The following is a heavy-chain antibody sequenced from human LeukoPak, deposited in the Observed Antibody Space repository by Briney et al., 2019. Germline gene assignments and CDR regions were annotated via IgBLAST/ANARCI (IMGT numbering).Heavy chain of an antibody. D-gene: IGHD6-6*01. CDR3: ARGPNSNWSGLDF. J-gene: IGHJ4*02. CDR2: ISFDGNNK. V-gene: IGHV3-33*08. CDR1: GFTFSNYG. Sequence: GGSLRLSCAASGFTFSNYGMHWVRQAPGKGLEWVAGISFDGNNKNYADSVKGRFTVSRDNAKNTLYLQVDNLRAEDTAVYYCARGPNSNWSGLDFWGQGTLLTVSS.